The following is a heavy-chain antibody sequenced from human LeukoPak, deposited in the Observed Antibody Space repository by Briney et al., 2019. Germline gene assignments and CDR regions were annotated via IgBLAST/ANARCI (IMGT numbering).Heavy chain of an antibody. CDR2: IYYTGST. CDR3: ARGLPGARIPYHFDS. D-gene: IGHD1-1*01. CDR1: GDSMSNGGYF. V-gene: IGHV4-31*03. Sequence: SETLSLTCTVSGDSMSNGGYFWSWIRQHPGKGLEWIGYIYYTGSTTYNPSLQSRVTISVDTSKNNFSLRLNPVTAADTAVYFCARGLPGARIPYHFDSWGQGTLVAVSS. J-gene: IGHJ4*02.